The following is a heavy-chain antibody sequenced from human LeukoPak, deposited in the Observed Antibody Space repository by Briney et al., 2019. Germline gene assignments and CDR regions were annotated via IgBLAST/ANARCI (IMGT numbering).Heavy chain of an antibody. CDR2: IYYSGST. Sequence: SETLSLTCTVSGGSISSSSYYWGWIRQPPGKGLEWIGSIYYSGSTYYNPSLKSRVTISVDTSRNQFSLKLSSVTAADTAVYYCARHMTVVVVAATPAFDPWGQGTLVTVSS. CDR3: ARHMTVVVVAATPAFDP. V-gene: IGHV4-39*01. CDR1: GGSISSSSYY. J-gene: IGHJ5*02. D-gene: IGHD2-15*01.